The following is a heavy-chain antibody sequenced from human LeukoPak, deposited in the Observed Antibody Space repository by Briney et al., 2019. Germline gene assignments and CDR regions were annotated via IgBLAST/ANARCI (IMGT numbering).Heavy chain of an antibody. CDR1: GGTFGSYA. V-gene: IGHV1-69*04. CDR2: IIPILGIA. Sequence: SVKVSCKASGGTFGSYAISWVRQAPGQGLEWMGRIIPILGIANYAQKFQGRVTITADKSTSTAYMELSSLRSEDTTVYYCARAMGIAAAGLDYWGQGTLVTVSS. CDR3: ARAMGIAAAGLDY. J-gene: IGHJ4*02. D-gene: IGHD6-13*01.